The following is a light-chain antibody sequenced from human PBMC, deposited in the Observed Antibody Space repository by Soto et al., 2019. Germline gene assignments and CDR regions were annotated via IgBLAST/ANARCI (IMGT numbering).Light chain of an antibody. V-gene: IGLV2-14*01. J-gene: IGLJ1*01. CDR1: SSDVGGYNY. Sequence: QSVLAQPASVSGSPGQSITISCAGTSSDVGGYNYVSWYQHHPGKAPKLMIYEVSDRPSGVSNRFSGSKSGNTASLTISGLQAEDEADYYGSSYTSSSTCVFGTGTKVTV. CDR2: EVS. CDR3: SSYTSSSTCV.